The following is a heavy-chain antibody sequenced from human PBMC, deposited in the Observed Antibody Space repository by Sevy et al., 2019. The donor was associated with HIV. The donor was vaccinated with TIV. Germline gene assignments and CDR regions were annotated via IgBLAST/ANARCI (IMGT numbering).Heavy chain of an antibody. J-gene: IGHJ4*02. V-gene: IGHV1-24*01. D-gene: IGHD3-16*01. CDR3: ATTREYYEDNSGYLDY. Sequence: ASVKDSCKVSGKNLNDLPMHWVRQAPGKGLEWMGRFDPEDGERIYAQKFQGRVTMTEDTSRDTAYMELNSLRSEDTAMYYCATTREYYEDNSGYLDYWGQGILVTVSS. CDR1: GKNLNDLP. CDR2: FDPEDGER.